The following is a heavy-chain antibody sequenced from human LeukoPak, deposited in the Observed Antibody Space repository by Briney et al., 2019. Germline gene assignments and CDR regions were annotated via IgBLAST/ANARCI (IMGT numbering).Heavy chain of an antibody. Sequence: PSETLSLTCTVSGGSISSSSYYWGWIRQPPGKGLEWIGSIYYSGSTNYNPSLKSRVTMSVDTSKNQFSLKLSSVTAADTAVYYCARVKDIVVVPAAKGRGAFDIWGQGTMVTVSS. CDR2: IYYSGST. J-gene: IGHJ3*02. D-gene: IGHD2-2*01. CDR1: GGSISSSSYY. CDR3: ARVKDIVVVPAAKGRGAFDI. V-gene: IGHV4-39*07.